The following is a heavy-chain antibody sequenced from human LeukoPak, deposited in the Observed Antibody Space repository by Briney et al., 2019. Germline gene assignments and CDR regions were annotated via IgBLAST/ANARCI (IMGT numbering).Heavy chain of an antibody. CDR3: ARLDRATIKGEGF. V-gene: IGHV1-2*02. Sequence: ASVKVSCKASGSTFICKYLHWVRQAPGQGLDWMGWINLRTGDIKNAEKFQGRVSMTSDTSMTTAYMELNTTSSDDSAPPYCARLDRATIKGEGFWGQGTLVTVSS. CDR1: GSTFICKY. CDR2: INLRTGDI. D-gene: IGHD5-24*01. J-gene: IGHJ1*01.